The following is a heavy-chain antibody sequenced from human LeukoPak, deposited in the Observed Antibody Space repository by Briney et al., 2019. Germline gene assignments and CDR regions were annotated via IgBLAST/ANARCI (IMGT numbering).Heavy chain of an antibody. V-gene: IGHV3-30*04. CDR3: ARDRFKTRIAVASLDY. Sequence: GGSLRLSCAASGFTFSSYAMHWVRQAPGKGLEWVAVISYDGSNKYYADSVKGRFTISRDNSKNTLYLQMNSLRAEDTAVYYCARDRFKTRIAVASLDYWGQGALVTVSS. D-gene: IGHD6-19*01. CDR1: GFTFSSYA. CDR2: ISYDGSNK. J-gene: IGHJ4*02.